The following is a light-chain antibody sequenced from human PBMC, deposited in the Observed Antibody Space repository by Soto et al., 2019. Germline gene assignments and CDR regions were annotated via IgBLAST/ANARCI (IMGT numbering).Light chain of an antibody. CDR2: DAS. Sequence: DIQMTQAPSTLSASVGDRVTVTCRASQSISWWLAWYQQKPGEAPKLVIYDASSLETGVPSRFTGSGSGAEFTLTVGGMQVDDCATYNCQRYLSYPLGFGGGTKVEVK. CDR3: QRYLSYPLG. J-gene: IGKJ4*02. CDR1: QSISWW. V-gene: IGKV1-5*01.